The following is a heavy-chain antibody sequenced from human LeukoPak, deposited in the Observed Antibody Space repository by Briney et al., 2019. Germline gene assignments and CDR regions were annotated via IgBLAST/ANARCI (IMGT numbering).Heavy chain of an antibody. Sequence: GGSLRLSCAASGYTFSSYEMNWVRQAPGKGLEWVSYISSSSSYIYYADSVKGRFTISRDNAKNSLYLQMNSLRAEDTAVYYCARDKDFLFDYWGQGTLVTVSS. CDR2: ISSSSSYI. CDR3: ARDKDFLFDY. J-gene: IGHJ4*02. CDR1: GYTFSSYE. V-gene: IGHV3-21*05. D-gene: IGHD3-3*01.